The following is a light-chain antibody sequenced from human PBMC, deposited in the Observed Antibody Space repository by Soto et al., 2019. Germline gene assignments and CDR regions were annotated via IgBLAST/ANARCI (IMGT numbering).Light chain of an antibody. V-gene: IGLV2-14*01. J-gene: IGLJ1*01. CDR3: CSYTRTSNHYF. CDR2: EVR. Sequence: QSALTPPASVSGSPGQSLTISCTGTSSDIGGYDYVSWYQQRPGKAPKLMIYEVRYRPSGVSNRFSGSKSGNTASLTISGLQAEDEADYYCCSYTRTSNHYFFGSGTKLTFL. CDR1: SSDIGGYDY.